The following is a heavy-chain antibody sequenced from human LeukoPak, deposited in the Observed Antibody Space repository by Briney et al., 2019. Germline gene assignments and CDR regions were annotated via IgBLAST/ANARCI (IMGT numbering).Heavy chain of an antibody. CDR3: ARAGIQLSYCYYYGMDV. CDR2: INHSGST. V-gene: IGHV4-34*01. J-gene: IGHJ6*02. D-gene: IGHD5-18*01. Sequence: SETLSLTCAVYGGSFSGYYWSWIRQPPGKGLEWIGEINHSGSTNYNPSLKSRVTISVDTSKNQFSLKLSSVTAADTAVYYCARAGIQLSYCYYYGMDVWGQGTTVTVSS. CDR1: GGSFSGYY.